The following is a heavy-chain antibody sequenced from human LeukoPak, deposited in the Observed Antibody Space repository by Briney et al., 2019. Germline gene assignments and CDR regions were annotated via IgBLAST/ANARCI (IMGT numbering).Heavy chain of an antibody. J-gene: IGHJ4*02. Sequence: GGSLRLSCAASGFTFSSYGMHWVRQAPGKGLEWVAVISYDGSNKYYADSVKGRFTISRDNSKNTLYLQMNSLRAEDTAVYYCARIIQAHHSSGWYDYWGQGTLVTVSS. CDR1: GFTFSSYG. CDR2: ISYDGSNK. CDR3: ARIIQAHHSSGWYDY. D-gene: IGHD6-19*01. V-gene: IGHV3-30*03.